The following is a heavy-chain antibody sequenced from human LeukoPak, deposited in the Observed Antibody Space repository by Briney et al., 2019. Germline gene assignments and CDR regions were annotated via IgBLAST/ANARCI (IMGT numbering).Heavy chain of an antibody. CDR2: ISYSGST. CDR1: GGSISSYY. J-gene: IGHJ5*02. CDR3: ARGNWNYASFWFDP. V-gene: IGHV4-59*01. D-gene: IGHD1-7*01. Sequence: PSETLSLTRTVSGGSISSYYWSWIRQPPGKGLEWIGYISYSGSTNYNPSLKSRVSISVETSKNQFSLKLSSVTAADTAVYYCARGNWNYASFWFDPWGQGTLVTVSS.